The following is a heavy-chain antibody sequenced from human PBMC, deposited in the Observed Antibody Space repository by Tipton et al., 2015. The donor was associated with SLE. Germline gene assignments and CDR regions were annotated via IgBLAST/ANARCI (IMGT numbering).Heavy chain of an antibody. Sequence: QSGAEVKKPGASVKVSCKASGYTFTSYGISWVRQAPGQGLEWMGWISAYNGNSNYAQKLQGRVTMTTDTSTSTAYMELRSLRSDDTAVYYCARVPSPNYYDSSGFPFDYWGQGTLVTVSS. CDR2: ISAYNGNS. D-gene: IGHD3-22*01. CDR1: GYTFTSYG. J-gene: IGHJ4*02. CDR3: ARVPSPNYYDSSGFPFDY. V-gene: IGHV1-18*01.